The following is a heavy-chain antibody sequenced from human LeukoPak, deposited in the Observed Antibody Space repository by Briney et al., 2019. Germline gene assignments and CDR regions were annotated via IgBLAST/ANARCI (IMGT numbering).Heavy chain of an antibody. V-gene: IGHV1-46*01. CDR2: INPSSGAT. J-gene: IGHJ6*02. D-gene: IGHD1-26*01. CDR3: ARATNFYYYYGMDV. CDR1: GYTFTSYY. Sequence: ASVKVSCKTSGYTFTSYYIHWVRQPPGQGLERMGIINPSSGATNYAQKFQGRVTMTRDTSTSTVYMELSSQRSEDTAVYYCARATNFYYYYGMDVWGQGTTVTVSS.